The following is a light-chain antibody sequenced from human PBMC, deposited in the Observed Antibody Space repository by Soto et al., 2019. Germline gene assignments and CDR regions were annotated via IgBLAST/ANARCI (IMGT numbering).Light chain of an antibody. J-gene: IGKJ1*01. CDR3: QQYYSEWT. Sequence: DIPMTQSPCTLSASVGDRVTITCRASQSISGWLAWYQQKPGTAPKLLIYEASNLESGVPSRFSGSGSGTEFTLTICSLQPDDFAAYYGQQYYSEWTFGQGTKV. V-gene: IGKV1-5*01. CDR2: EAS. CDR1: QSISGW.